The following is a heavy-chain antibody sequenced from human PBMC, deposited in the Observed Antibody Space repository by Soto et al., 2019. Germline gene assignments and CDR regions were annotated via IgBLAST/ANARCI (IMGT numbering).Heavy chain of an antibody. D-gene: IGHD2-21*02. CDR2: IYYSGST. CDR3: ARDHCGDCYYFDY. V-gene: IGHV4-31*03. CDR1: VGSISSGGYY. Sequence: QVQLQESGPGLVKPSQTLSLTCTVSVGSISSGGYYWSWIRQHPGKGLEWIGYIYYSGSTYYNPSLKSRVTISVDTSKNQFSLKLSSVTAADTAVYYCARDHCGDCYYFDYWGQGTLVTVSS. J-gene: IGHJ4*02.